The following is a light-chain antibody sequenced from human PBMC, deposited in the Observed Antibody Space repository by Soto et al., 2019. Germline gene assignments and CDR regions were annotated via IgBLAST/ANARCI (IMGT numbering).Light chain of an antibody. V-gene: IGKV3-20*01. CDR2: GAS. CDR3: QQYGSSPST. J-gene: IGKJ4*01. Sequence: EIVLTQSPGTLSLSPGERATLSCRASQSVSSSYLAWYRQKPGQAPRLLVYGASSRATGIPDRFSGSGSGTDFTLPISRLEPEDFAMYYCQQYGSSPSTFGGGTKVEIK. CDR1: QSVSSSY.